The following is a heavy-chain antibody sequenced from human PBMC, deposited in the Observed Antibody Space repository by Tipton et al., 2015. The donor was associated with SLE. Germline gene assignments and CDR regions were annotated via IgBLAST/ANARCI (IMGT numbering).Heavy chain of an antibody. Sequence: GSLRLSCAASGFTFSSYWMFWVRQAPGKGLVWVSQINNDGSSTTYADSVKGRFTISSDNSKNTLYLQMNSLRPDDTAVFYCAAGYSSSWYYFDYWGQGTLVTVSS. CDR3: AAGYSSSWYYFDY. CDR1: GFTFSSYW. J-gene: IGHJ4*02. CDR2: INNDGSST. V-gene: IGHV3-74*01. D-gene: IGHD6-13*01.